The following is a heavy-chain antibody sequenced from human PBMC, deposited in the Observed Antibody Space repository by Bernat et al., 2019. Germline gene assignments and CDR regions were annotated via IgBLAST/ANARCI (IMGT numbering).Heavy chain of an antibody. J-gene: IGHJ1*01. Sequence: QVQLVESGGGVVQPGRSLRLSCAASGFTFSSYGMHWVRQAPGKGLEWVAVIWYDGSNKYYVDSVKGRFTISRDNSKNTLYLKMNSLRAEDTAVYYCARPRGGDYDEAGFAEYFQHWGQGTLVTVSS. V-gene: IGHV3-33*01. CDR3: ARPRGGDYDEAGFAEYFQH. CDR1: GFTFSSYG. CDR2: IWYDGSNK. D-gene: IGHD4-17*01.